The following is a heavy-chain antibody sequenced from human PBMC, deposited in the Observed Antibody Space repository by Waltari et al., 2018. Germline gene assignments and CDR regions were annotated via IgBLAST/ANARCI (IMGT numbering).Heavy chain of an antibody. Sequence: HVQLVESGGGVVQPGRSMRLSCVPSGSTFNTYIMHWVRQAPGRGLEWVAMISYDGTNIFYADSVKGRFTISRDNSKHTLFLQMNSLRAEDTALYYCARGSLHDDAFDIWGQGTMVTVS. CDR3: ARGSLHDDAFDI. V-gene: IGHV3-30-3*01. CDR2: ISYDGTNI. CDR1: GSTFNTYI. J-gene: IGHJ3*02.